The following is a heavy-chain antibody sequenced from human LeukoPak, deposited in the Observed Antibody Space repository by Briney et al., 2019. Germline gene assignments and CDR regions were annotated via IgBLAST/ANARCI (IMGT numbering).Heavy chain of an antibody. CDR3: YQTNYGSGTVF. Sequence: SETLSLTCAVYGGSFSGYYWNWIRQPPGKGLEWIGEINHSGSANYNPSLKSRVTISLDTSKNQFSLKLSSVTAADTAVYYCYQTNYGSGTVFWGQGTLVTVSS. J-gene: IGHJ4*02. D-gene: IGHD3-10*01. CDR1: GGSFSGYY. V-gene: IGHV4-34*01. CDR2: INHSGSA.